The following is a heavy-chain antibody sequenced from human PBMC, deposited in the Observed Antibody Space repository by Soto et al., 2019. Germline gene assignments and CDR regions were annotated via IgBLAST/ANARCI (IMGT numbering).Heavy chain of an antibody. CDR1: GDSISSSYY. Sequence: SETLSLTCAVSGDSISSSYYWGWIRQPTGKGLEWIGSIYYSGSTYYNPSLKSRVTIYVDTSKNQFSLKLSSVTAADTAVYYCARRLYYDSSGFEVGGMDVWGQGTTVTVSS. D-gene: IGHD3-22*01. V-gene: IGHV4-39*01. CDR3: ARRLYYDSSGFEVGGMDV. J-gene: IGHJ6*02. CDR2: IYYSGST.